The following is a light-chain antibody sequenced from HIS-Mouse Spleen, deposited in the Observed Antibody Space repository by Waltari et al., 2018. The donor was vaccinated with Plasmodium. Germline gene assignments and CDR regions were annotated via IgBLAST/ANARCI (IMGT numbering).Light chain of an antibody. J-gene: IGLJ1*01. CDR2: DVS. CDR1: SSDGGGYNY. V-gene: IGLV2-11*01. Sequence: QSALTQPRSVSGSPGQSVTISCTGTSSDGGGYNYFSWYQQHPGQAPKLMIYDVSKRPSGVPDRFSGSKSGNTASLTISGLQAEDEADYYCCSYAGSYTFVFGTGTKVTVL. CDR3: CSYAGSYTFV.